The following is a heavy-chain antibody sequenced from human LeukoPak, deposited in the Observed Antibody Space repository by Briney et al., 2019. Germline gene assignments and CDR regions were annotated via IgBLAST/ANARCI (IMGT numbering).Heavy chain of an antibody. Sequence: GGSLRLSCAVSGFPFSSRWMSWVRQAPGKGLEWVANIKADGSEKYYVDSVKGRFTVSRDNAKNSLFLQMNSLRAEDTGLYYCARYCGGGSCFDYWGRGTLVTVSS. D-gene: IGHD2-15*01. CDR3: ARYCGGGSCFDY. V-gene: IGHV3-7*04. CDR2: IKADGSEK. CDR1: GFPFSSRW. J-gene: IGHJ4*02.